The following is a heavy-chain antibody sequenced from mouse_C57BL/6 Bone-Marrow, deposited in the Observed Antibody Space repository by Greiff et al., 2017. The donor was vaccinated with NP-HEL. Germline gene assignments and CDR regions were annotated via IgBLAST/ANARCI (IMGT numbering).Heavy chain of an antibody. D-gene: IGHD2-4*01. CDR2: ISSGSSTI. V-gene: IGHV5-17*01. Sequence: EVHLVESGGGLVKPGGSLKLSCAASGFTFSDYGMHWVRQAPEKGLEWVAYISSGSSTIYYADTVKGRFTISRDNAKNTLFLQMTSLRSEDTAMYYCARNDYGAMDYWGQGTSVTVSS. CDR1: GFTFSDYG. J-gene: IGHJ4*01. CDR3: ARNDYGAMDY.